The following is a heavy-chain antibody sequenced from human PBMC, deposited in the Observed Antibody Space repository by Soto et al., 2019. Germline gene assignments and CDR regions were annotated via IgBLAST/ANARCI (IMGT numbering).Heavy chain of an antibody. Sequence: QVQLVESGGGAVQPGRSLRLSCGASGFTFSNYGMHWVRQAPGKGLEWVAFIWYDGSNKHYADSVKDRFTIARDNSKNAVSQQMNTLRAEDTAVYYCARGSSTVAAALDFGGQGTLVIVSS. CDR3: ARGSSTVAAALDF. CDR2: IWYDGSNK. J-gene: IGHJ4*02. CDR1: GFTFSNYG. D-gene: IGHD6-19*01. V-gene: IGHV3-33*01.